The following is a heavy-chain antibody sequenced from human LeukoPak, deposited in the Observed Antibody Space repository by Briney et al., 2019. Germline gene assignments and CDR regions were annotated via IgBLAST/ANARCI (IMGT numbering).Heavy chain of an antibody. D-gene: IGHD5-18*01. CDR2: IYYSGST. V-gene: IGHV4-59*01. CDR3: AKVSDTAMPRSGFDP. Sequence: SETLSLTCTVSGGSISSYYWSWIRQPPGKGLEWIGYIYYSGSTNYDPSLKSRVTISVDTSKNQFSLKLSSVTAADTAVYYCAKVSDTAMPRSGFDPWGQGTLVTVSS. CDR1: GGSISSYY. J-gene: IGHJ5*02.